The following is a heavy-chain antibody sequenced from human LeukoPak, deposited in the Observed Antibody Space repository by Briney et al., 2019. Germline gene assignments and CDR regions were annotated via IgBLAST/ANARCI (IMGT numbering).Heavy chain of an antibody. Sequence: GGSLRLSCAASGFSFRNYWMGWVRQAPGKGLEWVANTKPDGGAEYYADSVRGRFTASRDNANNLLYLQMNRLRAEDTAVYYCARGSFYGMDVWGQGTTVTVSS. V-gene: IGHV3-7*01. CDR3: ARGSFYGMDV. J-gene: IGHJ6*02. CDR1: GFSFRNYW. CDR2: TKPDGGAE.